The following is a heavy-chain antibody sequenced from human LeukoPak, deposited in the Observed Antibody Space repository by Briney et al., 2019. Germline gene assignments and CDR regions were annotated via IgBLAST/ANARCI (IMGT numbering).Heavy chain of an antibody. V-gene: IGHV1-69*04. D-gene: IGHD6-19*01. J-gene: IGHJ4*02. CDR3: ARVRVAGSSYFDY. CDR2: IIPILGIA. Sequence: WASVRVSCKASGGTFSSYAISWVRQAPGQGLEWMGRIIPILGIANYAQKFQGRVTITADKSTSTAYMELSSLRSEDTAVYYCARVRVAGSSYFDYWGQGTLVTVSS. CDR1: GGTFSSYA.